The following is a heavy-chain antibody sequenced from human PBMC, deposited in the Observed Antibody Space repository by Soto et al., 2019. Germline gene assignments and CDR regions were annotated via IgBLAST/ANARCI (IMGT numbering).Heavy chain of an antibody. D-gene: IGHD1-7*01. CDR3: ARGITGTTLYWFDP. CDR2: IYYSGST. V-gene: IGHV4-31*03. CDR1: GGSISSGGYY. Sequence: PSETLSLTCTVSGGSISSGGYYWSWIRQHPGKGLEWIGYIYYSGSTYYNPSLKSRVTISVDTSKNQFSLKLSSVTAADKAVYYCARGITGTTLYWFDPWGQGTLVTVS. J-gene: IGHJ5*02.